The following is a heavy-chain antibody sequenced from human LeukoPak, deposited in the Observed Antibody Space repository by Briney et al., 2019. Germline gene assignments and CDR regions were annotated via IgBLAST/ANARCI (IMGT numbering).Heavy chain of an antibody. CDR3: ARDYDFWSGYYFDY. CDR2: ISSSGSAI. J-gene: IGHJ4*02. Sequence: GGSLRLSCAASGFTFSDYYMSWIRQAPGKGLEWVSYISSSGSAIYYADSVKGRFTISRDNAKNSLYLQMNSLRAEDTAVYYCARDYDFWSGYYFDYWGQGTLVTVSS. V-gene: IGHV3-11*01. D-gene: IGHD3-3*01. CDR1: GFTFSDYY.